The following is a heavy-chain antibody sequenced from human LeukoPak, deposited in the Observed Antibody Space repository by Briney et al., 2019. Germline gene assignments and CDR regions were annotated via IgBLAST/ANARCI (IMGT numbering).Heavy chain of an antibody. D-gene: IGHD6-13*01. Sequence: SETLSLTCTVSGVSISSSSYYWGCIRQPPEKGLEWIGSIYYSGSTYYNPSLKSRVTISVDTSKNQFSLKLSSVTPADTAVYYCARDGDSIAAAESWCDPWGEGTLVTVSS. CDR2: IYYSGST. CDR1: GVSISSSSYY. V-gene: IGHV4-39*07. J-gene: IGHJ5*02. CDR3: ARDGDSIAAAESWCDP.